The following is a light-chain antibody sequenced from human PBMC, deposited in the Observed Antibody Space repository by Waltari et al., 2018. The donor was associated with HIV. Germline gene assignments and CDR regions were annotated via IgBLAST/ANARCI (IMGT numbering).Light chain of an antibody. Sequence: QSALTQPASVSGSPGQSITISCTGTSSDVGGYNYVSWYQRHPGKAPKLIIDDVSNRPSGVSNRFSGSKSGNRASLTISGLQAEDEADYYCSSYTSSSTRVFGGGTTVTVL. J-gene: IGLJ3*02. V-gene: IGLV2-14*03. CDR3: SSYTSSSTRV. CDR1: SSDVGGYNY. CDR2: DVS.